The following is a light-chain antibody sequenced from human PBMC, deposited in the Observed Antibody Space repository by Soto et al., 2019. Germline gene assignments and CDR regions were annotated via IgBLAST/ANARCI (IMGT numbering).Light chain of an antibody. CDR2: KAS. CDR1: QNIGDW. V-gene: IGKV1-5*03. J-gene: IGKJ4*01. CDR3: QQYNDLST. Sequence: DIQMTQSPSTLSASVGDRVTIACRASQNIGDWLAWYQQKPGKAPNLLIYKASTLESGVPSRFSGSGSGTEFTLAISSLQPEDFATHYCQQYNDLSTFGGGTKVDIK.